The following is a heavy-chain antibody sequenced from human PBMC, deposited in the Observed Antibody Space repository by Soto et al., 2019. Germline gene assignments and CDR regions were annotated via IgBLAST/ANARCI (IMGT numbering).Heavy chain of an antibody. Sequence: GGSLRLSCAPSGFTFSDHAMNWVRQAPGKGLEWVSGIRGGFDTAPCADSVRGRFTISRDNANNLLYLQMNSLRAEDTAIYYCVKEGVLGVAAFDFWGQGTLAPVSS. D-gene: IGHD2-8*02. CDR3: VKEGVLGVAAFDF. V-gene: IGHV3-23*01. CDR2: IRGGFDTA. J-gene: IGHJ4*02. CDR1: GFTFSDHA.